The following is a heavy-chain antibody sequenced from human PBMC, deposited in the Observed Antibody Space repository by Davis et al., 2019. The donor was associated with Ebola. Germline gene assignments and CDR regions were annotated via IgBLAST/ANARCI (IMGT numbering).Heavy chain of an antibody. Sequence: GESLKISCAASGFTFSSYAMSWIRQAPGKGLEWVSYISSSGSTIYYADSVKGRFTISRDNAKNSLYLQMNSLRAEDTAVYYCARDPRDGVVVVAATHDYWGQGTLVTVSS. CDR3: ARDPRDGVVVVAATHDY. V-gene: IGHV3-11*01. J-gene: IGHJ4*02. CDR1: GFTFSSYA. CDR2: ISSSGSTI. D-gene: IGHD2-15*01.